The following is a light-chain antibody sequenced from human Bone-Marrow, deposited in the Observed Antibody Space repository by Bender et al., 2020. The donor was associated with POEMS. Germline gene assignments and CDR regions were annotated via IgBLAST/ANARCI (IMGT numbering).Light chain of an antibody. V-gene: IGLV2-14*02. Sequence: QSALTQPASVSGSPGQSITISCTGTNSDVGNYDLVSWYQCTPGKAPKLMIYDVSNRPSGVSNRFSVSQSGNTASLTISGLQAEDEADYYCSSFTSGSSYVFGTGTKLTVL. CDR1: NSDVGNYDL. J-gene: IGLJ1*01. CDR3: SSFTSGSSYV. CDR2: DVS.